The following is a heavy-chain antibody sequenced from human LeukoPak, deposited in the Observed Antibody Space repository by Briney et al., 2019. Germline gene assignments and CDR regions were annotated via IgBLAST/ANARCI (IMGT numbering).Heavy chain of an antibody. J-gene: IGHJ6*03. CDR3: ARVEGLWFWEFSRYMDV. CDR2: ISSSGTTI. D-gene: IGHD3-10*01. CDR1: GFTFSDYY. Sequence: GGSLRLSCAASGFTFSDYYMSWIRQAPGKGLEWVSYISSSGTTIYYADSVKGRFTISRDNAKNSLYLLMNSLRAEDTAVYYCARVEGLWFWEFSRYMDVWGKGTTVTISS. V-gene: IGHV3-11*04.